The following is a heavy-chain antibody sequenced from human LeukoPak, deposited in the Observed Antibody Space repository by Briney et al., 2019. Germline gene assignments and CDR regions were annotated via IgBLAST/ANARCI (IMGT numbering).Heavy chain of an antibody. J-gene: IGHJ5*02. Sequence: GGSLRLSCAASGFTFSSYSMNWVRQAPGKGLQWVSGIGSNSVPTVYADSVKGRFTISRDNSKSMLYLQMDSLRVEDTAVYYCAKHCSGYCNTASEKRFDPWGQGTLVTVSS. V-gene: IGHV3-23*01. CDR3: AKHCSGYCNTASEKRFDP. D-gene: IGHD2-2*03. CDR2: IGSNSVPT. CDR1: GFTFSSYS.